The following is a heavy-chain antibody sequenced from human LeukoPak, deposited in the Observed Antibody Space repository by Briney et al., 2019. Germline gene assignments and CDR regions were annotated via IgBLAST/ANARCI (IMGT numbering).Heavy chain of an antibody. CDR1: GGSFSGYY. Sequence: SETLSLTCAVSGGSFSGYYWTWIRQSPGKGLEWIGSIYYSGSTNYNPSLKSRVTISVDTSQNQFSLELSSVTAADTAVYYCAIFPVGIAAAGTLYWGQGTLVTVSS. CDR2: IYYSGST. V-gene: IGHV4-34*01. D-gene: IGHD6-13*01. CDR3: AIFPVGIAAAGTLY. J-gene: IGHJ4*02.